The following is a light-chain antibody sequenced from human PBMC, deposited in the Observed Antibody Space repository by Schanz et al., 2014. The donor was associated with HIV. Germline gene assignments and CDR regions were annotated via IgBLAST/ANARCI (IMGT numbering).Light chain of an antibody. V-gene: IGLV2-14*02. J-gene: IGLJ2*01. CDR1: SSDVGGYNL. CDR2: EVT. CDR3: SSYTSSSTLAVV. Sequence: QSALTQPASVSGSPGQSISISCTGTSSDVGGYNLVSWYQQHPGKAPKLMIYEVTKRPSGVSNRFSGSKSGNTASLTISGLQAEDEADYYCSSYTSSSTLAVVFGGGTKLTVL.